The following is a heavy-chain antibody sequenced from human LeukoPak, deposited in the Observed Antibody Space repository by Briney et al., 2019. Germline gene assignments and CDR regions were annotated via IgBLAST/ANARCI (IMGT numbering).Heavy chain of an antibody. Sequence: GGSLRPSCAASGFTFSSYSMNWVRQAPGKGLEWVSYISSSSGTIYYADSVKGRFTISRDNAKSSVYLQMNSLRAEDTAVYYCARVYSSGWANDYWGQGTLVTVSS. J-gene: IGHJ4*02. CDR3: ARVYSSGWANDY. V-gene: IGHV3-48*01. CDR1: GFTFSSYS. D-gene: IGHD6-19*01. CDR2: ISSSSGTI.